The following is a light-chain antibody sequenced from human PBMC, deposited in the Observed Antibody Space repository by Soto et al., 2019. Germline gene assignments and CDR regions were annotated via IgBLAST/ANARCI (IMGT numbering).Light chain of an antibody. CDR3: QRYGRSPTWT. CDR2: GAS. Sequence: ESVLTQSPGTLSLSPGERATLSCRASQSISTTFLAWYQQKPGQAPRLLIYGASSRATGVPDRFSGSGSGTDFTLAISRLAPDDFAVYYCQRYGRSPTWTFGQGTKVDIK. CDR1: QSISTTF. V-gene: IGKV3-20*01. J-gene: IGKJ1*01.